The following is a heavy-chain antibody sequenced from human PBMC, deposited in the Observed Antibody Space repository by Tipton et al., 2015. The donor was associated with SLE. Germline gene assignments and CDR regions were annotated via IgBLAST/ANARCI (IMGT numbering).Heavy chain of an antibody. CDR3: ARTSVGGATPLGEY. V-gene: IGHV3-33*01. Sequence: SLRLSCAASGFTFSSYGMHWVRQAPGKRLEWVAVIWYDGSNKYYADSVKGRFTISRDNSKNTLYLQMNSLRAEDTAVYYCARTSVGGATPLGEYWGQGTLVTVSS. CDR1: GFTFSSYG. D-gene: IGHD1-26*01. J-gene: IGHJ4*02. CDR2: IWYDGSNK.